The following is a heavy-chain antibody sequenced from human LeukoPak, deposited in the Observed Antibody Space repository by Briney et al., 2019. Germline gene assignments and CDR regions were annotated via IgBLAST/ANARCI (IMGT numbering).Heavy chain of an antibody. D-gene: IGHD7-27*01. J-gene: IGHJ4*02. CDR2: MSPNSGDT. V-gene: IGHV1-8*02. Sequence: ASVKVSCKASGYTFTSYGISWVRQAPGQGLEWMGWMSPNSGDTGYAQKFQDRVTMTRNTSISTAYMELSSLRSDDTAVYYCARGPPNWGYDYWGPGTLVTVSS. CDR3: ARGPPNWGYDY. CDR1: GYTFTSYG.